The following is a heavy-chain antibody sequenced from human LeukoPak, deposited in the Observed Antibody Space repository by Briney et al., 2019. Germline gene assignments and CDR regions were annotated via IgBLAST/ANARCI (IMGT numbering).Heavy chain of an antibody. D-gene: IGHD3-3*01. Sequence: GGSLRLSCAASGFNFSSYGMHWVRQAPGKGLEWVAVIWYDGSNKYYAHSVEGRFTFSRDNSKNTLYLQMDSLRAEDTAVYYCARDRAWNYFDYWGQGTLVTVSS. CDR2: IWYDGSNK. V-gene: IGHV3-33*01. CDR1: GFNFSSYG. CDR3: ARDRAWNYFDY. J-gene: IGHJ4*02.